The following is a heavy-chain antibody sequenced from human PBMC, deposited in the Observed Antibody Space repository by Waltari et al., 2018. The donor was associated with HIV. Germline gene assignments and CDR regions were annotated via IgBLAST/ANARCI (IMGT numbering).Heavy chain of an antibody. V-gene: IGHV3-74*01. J-gene: IGHJ4*02. CDR2: INSDGSST. D-gene: IGHD5-18*01. CDR1: GFTVSTHS. CDR3: VRMDTAMVPDY. Sequence: EVQLVESGGGLVQPGGYLRLSCAASGFTVSTHSMHWAGHAPGKGLVWVSRINSDGSSTSYADSVKGRFTISRDNAKNTLYLQMNSLRAEDTAVYYCVRMDTAMVPDYWGQGTLVTVSS.